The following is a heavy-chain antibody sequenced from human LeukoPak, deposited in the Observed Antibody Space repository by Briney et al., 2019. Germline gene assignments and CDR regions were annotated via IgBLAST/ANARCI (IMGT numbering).Heavy chain of an antibody. CDR2: IYPGDSDT. D-gene: IGHD3-10*01. V-gene: IGHV5-51*01. Sequence: GESLQISCKGSGYSFTSYWIGWVRPMPGKGLEWMGIIYPGDSDTRYSPSFQGQVTISADKSISTAYLQWSSLKASDTAMYYCARQGVYGSGSYNVNWFDPWGQGTLVTVSS. CDR1: GYSFTSYW. J-gene: IGHJ5*02. CDR3: ARQGVYGSGSYNVNWFDP.